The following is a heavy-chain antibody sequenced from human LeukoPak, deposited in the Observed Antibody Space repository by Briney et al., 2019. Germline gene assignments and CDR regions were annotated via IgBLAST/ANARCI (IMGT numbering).Heavy chain of an antibody. Sequence: PSETLSLTCTVSGGSISSYYWSWIRQPPGKGLEWIGYIYYSGSTNYNPSLKSRVTISVDTSKNQFSLKLSSVTAADTAVYYCARLIPSGSYSGDAFDIWGQGTMVTVSS. J-gene: IGHJ3*02. CDR3: ARLIPSGSYSGDAFDI. CDR1: GGSISSYY. CDR2: IYYSGST. V-gene: IGHV4-59*01. D-gene: IGHD1-26*01.